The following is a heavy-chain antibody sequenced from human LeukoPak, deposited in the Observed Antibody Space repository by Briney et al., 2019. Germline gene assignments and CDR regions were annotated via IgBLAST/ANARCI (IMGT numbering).Heavy chain of an antibody. CDR1: GFTFAAYS. V-gene: IGHV3-49*03. J-gene: IGHJ4*02. CDR3: TRDRIQTDY. CDR2: IRNKAAGGTA. Sequence: GGSLRLSCTASGFTFAAYSMTWFRQAPGKGLEWVSFIRNKAAGGTAEYAASVRGRFTVSRDDSNSIANLQMNSLKTEDTGVYYCTRDRIQTDYWGQGTLVTVSS.